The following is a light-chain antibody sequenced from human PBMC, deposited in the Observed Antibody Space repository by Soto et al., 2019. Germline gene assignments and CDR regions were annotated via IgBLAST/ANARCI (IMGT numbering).Light chain of an antibody. Sequence: EVAVTQSPATLSVSPGERVTLSCRASQSVSSNLAWYQQKPGRAPRLLIYGASTRATGIPARFSGSGSGTDFTLTISSLQSEDFVVYYCHQYNNWPRTFGRGTKVEIK. V-gene: IGKV3-15*01. CDR2: GAS. CDR1: QSVSSN. CDR3: HQYNNWPRT. J-gene: IGKJ1*01.